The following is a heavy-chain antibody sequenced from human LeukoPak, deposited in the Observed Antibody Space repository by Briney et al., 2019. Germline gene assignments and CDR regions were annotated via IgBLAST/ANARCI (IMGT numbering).Heavy chain of an antibody. D-gene: IGHD3-22*01. V-gene: IGHV1-69*13. CDR2: IIPIFGTA. CDR3: ARASSGYYDDTFDI. CDR1: GGTFSSYA. J-gene: IGHJ3*02. Sequence: SVKVSCKASGGTFSSYAISWVRQAPGQGLEWMGGIIPIFGTANYAQKFQGRVTITADESTSTAYMELISLRSEDTAVYYCARASSGYYDDTFDIWGQGTMVTVSS.